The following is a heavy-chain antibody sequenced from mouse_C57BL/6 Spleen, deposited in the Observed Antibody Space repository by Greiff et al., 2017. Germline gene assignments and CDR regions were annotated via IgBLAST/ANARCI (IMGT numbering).Heavy chain of an antibody. J-gene: IGHJ2*01. Sequence: EVQLQQSGAELVKPGASVKLSCTASGFNIKDYYMHWVKQRTEQGLEWIGRIDPEDGETKYDPKFQGKATITADTSSNTAYLQLSSLTSEDTAVYYCARLATGTVYYFDYWGQGTTLTVSS. CDR3: ARLATGTVYYFDY. CDR1: GFNIKDYY. D-gene: IGHD4-1*01. CDR2: IDPEDGET. V-gene: IGHV14-2*01.